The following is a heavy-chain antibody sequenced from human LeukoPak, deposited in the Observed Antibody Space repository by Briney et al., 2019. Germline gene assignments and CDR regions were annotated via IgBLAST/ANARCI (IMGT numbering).Heavy chain of an antibody. CDR3: ARGFSSLFDY. Sequence: PGGSLRLSCAASGFTFSTYWMSWVRQAPGKGLEWVSSISSSSSYIYYADSVKGRFTISRDNAKNSLYLQMNSLRAEDTAVYYCARGFSSLFDYWGQGTLVTVSS. CDR2: ISSSSSYI. V-gene: IGHV3-21*01. J-gene: IGHJ4*02. D-gene: IGHD6-13*01. CDR1: GFTFSTYW.